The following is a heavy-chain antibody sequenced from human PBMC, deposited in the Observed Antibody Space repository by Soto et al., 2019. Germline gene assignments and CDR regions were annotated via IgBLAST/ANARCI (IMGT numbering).Heavy chain of an antibody. Sequence: PVGSLRLSCAASGFTFSTYAMTWVRLAPGRGLEWVLGIKSSGSPTDYPESVKDRFTISRDNLMNTLFLDMNGLRAEDTAIYYCAKTPRGGASGDWYFDLWGRGTLVTVSS. J-gene: IGHJ2*01. D-gene: IGHD3-10*01. CDR1: GFTFSTYA. CDR3: AKTPRGGASGDWYFDL. V-gene: IGHV3-23*05. CDR2: IKSSGSPT.